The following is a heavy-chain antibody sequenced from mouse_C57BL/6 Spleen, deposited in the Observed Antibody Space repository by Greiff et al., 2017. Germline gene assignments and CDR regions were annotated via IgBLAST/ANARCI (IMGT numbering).Heavy chain of an antibody. CDR1: GFTFSSYG. CDR2: ISSGGSYT. CDR3: ARQGKGPFAY. Sequence: VQLQQSGGDLVKPGGSLKLSCAASGFTFSSYGMSWVRQTPDKRLEWVATISSGGSYTYYPDSVKGRFTISRDNAKNTLYLQMSSLKSEDTAMYYCARQGKGPFAYWGQGTLVTVSA. D-gene: IGHD3-3*01. J-gene: IGHJ3*01. V-gene: IGHV5-6*01.